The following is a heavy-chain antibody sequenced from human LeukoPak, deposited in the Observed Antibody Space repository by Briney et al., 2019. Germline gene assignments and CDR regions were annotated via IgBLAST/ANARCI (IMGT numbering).Heavy chain of an antibody. D-gene: IGHD2-8*01. Sequence: SETLSLTCAVYGGSFSVYYWSWIRQPPGKGLEWIGEINHSGSTNYNPSLKSRVTISVDTSKNQFSLKLSSVTAADTAVYYCARGSEKSNPFDYWGQGTLVTVSS. CDR3: ARGSEKSNPFDY. J-gene: IGHJ4*02. CDR1: GGSFSVYY. CDR2: INHSGST. V-gene: IGHV4-34*01.